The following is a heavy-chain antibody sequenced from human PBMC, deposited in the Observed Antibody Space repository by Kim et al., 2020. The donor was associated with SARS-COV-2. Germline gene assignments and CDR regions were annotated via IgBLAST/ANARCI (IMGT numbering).Heavy chain of an antibody. CDR1: GGSISSGGYS. CDR3: ARVSGSSAILYYFDY. D-gene: IGHD2-15*01. J-gene: IGHJ4*02. V-gene: IGHV4-30-2*01. CDR2: IYHSGST. Sequence: SETLSLTCAVSGGSISSGGYSWSWIRQPPGKGLEWIGYIYHSGSTYYNPSLKSRVTISVDRSKNQFSLKLSSVTAADTAVYYCARVSGSSAILYYFDYWGQGTLVTVSS.